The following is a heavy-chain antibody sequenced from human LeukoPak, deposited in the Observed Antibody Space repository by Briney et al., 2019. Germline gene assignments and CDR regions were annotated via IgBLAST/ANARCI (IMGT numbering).Heavy chain of an antibody. Sequence: GASVKVSCKASGYTFTGYYMHWVRQAPGQGLEWMGWINPNSGGTNYAQKFQGRVTMTRDTSISTAYMELSRLRSDDTAVYYCATRYCNSTSCYAEYFQHWGQGTLVTVSS. J-gene: IGHJ1*01. D-gene: IGHD2-2*01. CDR3: ATRYCNSTSCYAEYFQH. V-gene: IGHV1-2*02. CDR2: INPNSGGT. CDR1: GYTFTGYY.